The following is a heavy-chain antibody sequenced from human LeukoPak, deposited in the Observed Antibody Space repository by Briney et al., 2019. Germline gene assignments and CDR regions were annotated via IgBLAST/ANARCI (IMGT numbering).Heavy chain of an antibody. D-gene: IGHD6-13*01. CDR1: GGSISSSSYY. J-gene: IGHJ4*02. CDR2: IYYSGST. V-gene: IGHV4-39*07. CDR3: ARDGDSSSPFDY. Sequence: SETLSLTCTVSGGSISSSSYYWGWIRQPPGKGLEWIGSIYYSGSTYYNPSLKNRVTISVDTSKNQFSLKLNSVTAADTAVHYCARDGDSSSPFDYWGQGTLVTVSS.